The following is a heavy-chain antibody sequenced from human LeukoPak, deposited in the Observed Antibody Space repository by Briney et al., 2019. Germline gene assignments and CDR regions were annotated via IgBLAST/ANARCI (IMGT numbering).Heavy chain of an antibody. CDR3: ASGGYSYGADAADAFDI. CDR2: INHSGST. D-gene: IGHD5-18*01. CDR1: GGAFSGYY. J-gene: IGHJ3*02. Sequence: SETLSLTCAVYGGAFSGYYWSWIRQPPGKGLEWIGEINHSGSTSYNPSLKSRVTISVDTSKNQFSLKLSSVTSADKAVYYCASGGYSYGADAADAFDIWGQGTMVTVSS. V-gene: IGHV4-34*01.